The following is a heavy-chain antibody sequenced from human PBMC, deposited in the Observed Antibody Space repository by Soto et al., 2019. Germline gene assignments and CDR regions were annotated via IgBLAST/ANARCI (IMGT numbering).Heavy chain of an antibody. J-gene: IGHJ4*02. V-gene: IGHV1-3*01. Sequence: SVKVSCKASGYTFITYAVHWVRQAPGQRLEWMGRIDAGNGNTRYSQKFQGRVTITRDTSASTVYMELSSLNSEDTAVFYCARDRHYYDSSGSSYYFDYWGQGTLVTVSS. D-gene: IGHD3-22*01. CDR3: ARDRHYYDSSGSSYYFDY. CDR2: IDAGNGNT. CDR1: GYTFITYA.